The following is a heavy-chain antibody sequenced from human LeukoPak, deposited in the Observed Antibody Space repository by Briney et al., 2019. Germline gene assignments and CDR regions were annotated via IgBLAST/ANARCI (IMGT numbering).Heavy chain of an antibody. CDR3: ARLSAARSYDSSGYYYRTGGYYYYYMDV. CDR2: INPRGGST. V-gene: IGHV1-46*01. J-gene: IGHJ6*03. D-gene: IGHD3-22*01. Sequence: GASVKVSCKASGYTFTSYYMHWVRQAPGQGLEWMGIINPRGGSTSYAQKFQGRVTMTRDTSTSTVYMELSSLRSEDTAVYYCARLSAARSYDSSGYYYRTGGYYYYYMDVWGKGTTVTVSS. CDR1: GYTFTSYY.